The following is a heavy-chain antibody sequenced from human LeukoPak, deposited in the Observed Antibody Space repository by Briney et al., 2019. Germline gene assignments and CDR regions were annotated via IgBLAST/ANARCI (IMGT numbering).Heavy chain of an antibody. V-gene: IGHV4-4*07. Sequence: PSETLSFTCTGSGGSISTYYWSWIRQPAGKGLKWIGRVYPSGRTSYNPSLENRVTMSVDTSKKQSSLKLRSVTAADTAVYYCASGGRISAANWFDPWGQGTLVTVSS. CDR2: VYPSGRT. D-gene: IGHD6-13*01. CDR1: GGSISTYY. CDR3: ASGGRISAANWFDP. J-gene: IGHJ5*02.